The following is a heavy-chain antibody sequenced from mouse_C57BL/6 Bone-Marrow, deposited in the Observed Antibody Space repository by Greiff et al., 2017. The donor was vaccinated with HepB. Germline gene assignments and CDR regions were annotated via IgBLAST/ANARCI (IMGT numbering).Heavy chain of an antibody. D-gene: IGHD1-1*01. J-gene: IGHJ4*01. CDR2: IYPGDGDT. CDR1: GYAFSSSW. V-gene: IGHV1-82*01. CDR3: ARGSSYRYYAMDY. Sequence: VQLQQSGPELVKPGASVKISCKASGYAFSSSWMNWVKQRPGKGLEWIGRIYPGDGDTNYNQKFKDKATLTVDKSSSTAYMQLSSLTSEDSAVYYCARGSSYRYYAMDYWGQGTSVTVSS.